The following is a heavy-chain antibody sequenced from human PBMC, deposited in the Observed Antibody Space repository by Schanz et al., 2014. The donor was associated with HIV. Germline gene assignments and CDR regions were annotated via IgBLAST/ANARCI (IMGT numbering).Heavy chain of an antibody. Sequence: VQLVQSGAEVKEPGASVKVSCKASDYLFSRYGISWVRQAPGQGLEWMGWINSDNGTNYAQEFQGRVTMTRDTSIGTAYMELRSLRADDTAVYYCTRGARDCSNGVCGGTYFDYWGQGTLVTVSS. CDR3: TRGARDCSNGVCGGTYFDY. J-gene: IGHJ4*02. V-gene: IGHV1-18*01. CDR1: DYLFSRYG. D-gene: IGHD2-8*01. CDR2: INSDNGT.